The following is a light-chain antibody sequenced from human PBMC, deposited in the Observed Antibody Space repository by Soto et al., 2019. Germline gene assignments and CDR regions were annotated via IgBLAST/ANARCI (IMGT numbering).Light chain of an antibody. CDR3: LQDYYLWT. CDR2: GAS. J-gene: IGKJ1*01. CDR1: QSVSSSY. V-gene: IGKV3-20*01. Sequence: EIVLTPSPGTLSLSPGERATLSCRASQSVSSSYLAWYQQKPGQAPRLLIYGASSRATGIPDRFSGSGSGTDFTLTISSLQPEDFATYYCLQDYYLWTFGQGTKVDIK.